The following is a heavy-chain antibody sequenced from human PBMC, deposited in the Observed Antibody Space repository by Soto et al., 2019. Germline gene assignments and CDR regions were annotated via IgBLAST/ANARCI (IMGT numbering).Heavy chain of an antibody. CDR1: GCRLSHVS. CDR3: ARVAY. Sequence: GILRLSCEVSGCRLSHVSMNWVRQVPGKGLEWVESISSGSSDTWYADSVKGRFIISRENPQNSLFLQMNTLRPEDTAMYYCARVAYWGPGTQITVPS. V-gene: IGHV3-21*01. CDR2: ISSGSSDT. J-gene: IGHJ4*02. D-gene: IGHD5-12*01.